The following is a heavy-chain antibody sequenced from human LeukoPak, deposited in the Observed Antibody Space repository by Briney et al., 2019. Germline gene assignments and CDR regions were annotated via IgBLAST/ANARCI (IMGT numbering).Heavy chain of an antibody. J-gene: IGHJ4*02. V-gene: IGHV4-30-4*01. CDR3: ARATRLLADY. D-gene: IGHD3-3*02. CDR2: IYYSGST. CDR1: GGSISSGDYY. Sequence: PSETLSLTCTVSGGSISSGDYYWSWIRQPPGKGLEWIGYIYYSGSTYYNPSLKSRVTISVDTSKNQFSLELYSVTAADTAVYYCARATRLLADYWGQGTLVTVSS.